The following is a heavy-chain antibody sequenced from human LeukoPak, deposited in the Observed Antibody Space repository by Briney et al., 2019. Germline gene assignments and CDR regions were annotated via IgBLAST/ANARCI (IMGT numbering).Heavy chain of an antibody. CDR3: ARRSRALGAFDI. CDR2: INHSGST. J-gene: IGHJ3*02. CDR1: GGSFSGYY. Sequence: PSETLSLTCAVYGGSFSGYYWSWIRQPPGKGLEWIGEINHSGSTNYNPSLKSRVTISVDTSKNQFSLKLSSVTAADTAVYYCARRSRALGAFDIWGQGTVVTVSS. V-gene: IGHV4-34*01. D-gene: IGHD1-14*01.